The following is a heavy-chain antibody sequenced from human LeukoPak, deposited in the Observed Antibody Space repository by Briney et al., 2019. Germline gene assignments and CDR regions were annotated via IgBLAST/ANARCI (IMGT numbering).Heavy chain of an antibody. CDR1: GFRFSSYG. J-gene: IGHJ2*01. CDR2: IWYDGSNQ. Sequence: GGSLRLACVTSGFRFSSYGMHWVRQAPGKRLESAAVIWYDGSNQYYADSVKGQFTISRDNSKNTLYLEISSLRAEDTAVYYCARDYGGNYWFFDLWGRGTLVTVSS. V-gene: IGHV3-33*01. CDR3: ARDYGGNYWFFDL. D-gene: IGHD4-23*01.